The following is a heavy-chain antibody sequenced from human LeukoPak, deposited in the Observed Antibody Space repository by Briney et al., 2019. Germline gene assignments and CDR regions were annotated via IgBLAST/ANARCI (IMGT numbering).Heavy chain of an antibody. CDR1: GGSISSSSYY. V-gene: IGHV4-39*01. CDR3: ARRRSHLLNWFDP. Sequence: PSETLSLTCTVSGGSISSSSYYWGWIRQPPGKGLEWIGSIYYSGSTYYNPSLKSRVTISVDTSKNQFSLKLSSVTAADTAVYYCARRRSHLLNWFDPWGQGTLVTVSS. J-gene: IGHJ5*02. CDR2: IYYSGST.